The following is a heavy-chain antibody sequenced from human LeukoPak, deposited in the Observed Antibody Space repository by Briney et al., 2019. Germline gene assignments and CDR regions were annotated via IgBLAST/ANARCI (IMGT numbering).Heavy chain of an antibody. Sequence: ASVKVSFNSSAYTFTISSNSWRWPAPGQGLEWMGWISAYNGNTNYAQKLQGRVTMTTDTSTSTAYMELSSLTSDDTAVYDCTRRTGSNGRDHSDYCGQGTLVTVSS. CDR1: AYTFTISS. CDR3: TRRTGSNGRDHSDY. J-gene: IGHJ4*02. CDR2: ISAYNGNT. V-gene: IGHV1-18*04. D-gene: IGHD3-10*01.